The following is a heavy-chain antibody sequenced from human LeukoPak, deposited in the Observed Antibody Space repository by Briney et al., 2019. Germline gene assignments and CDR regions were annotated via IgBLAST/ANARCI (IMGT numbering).Heavy chain of an antibody. D-gene: IGHD3-10*01. CDR2: IYYSGST. J-gene: IGHJ4*02. CDR1: GGSISSSSYY. Sequence: PSETLSLTCTVSGGSISSSSYYWGWIRQPPGKGLEWIGSIYYSGSTYYNPSLKSRVTISVDTSKNQFSLKLSSVTAADTGVYYCAAAMVRGVFDYWGQGTLVTVSS. CDR3: AAAMVRGVFDY. V-gene: IGHV4-39*07.